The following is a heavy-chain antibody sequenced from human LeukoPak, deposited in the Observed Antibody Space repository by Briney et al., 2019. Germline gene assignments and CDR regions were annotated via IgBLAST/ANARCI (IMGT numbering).Heavy chain of an antibody. Sequence: PSETLSLTCAVYGGSFSGYYWSWLRQPPGKGLEWIGEINHSRSTNYNPSLKSRVTISVDTSKNQFSLKLSSVTAADTAVYYCARGGDVVVPARSFLDYWGQGTLVTVSS. J-gene: IGHJ4*02. CDR2: INHSRST. V-gene: IGHV4-34*01. D-gene: IGHD2-2*01. CDR1: GGSFSGYY. CDR3: ARGGDVVVPARSFLDY.